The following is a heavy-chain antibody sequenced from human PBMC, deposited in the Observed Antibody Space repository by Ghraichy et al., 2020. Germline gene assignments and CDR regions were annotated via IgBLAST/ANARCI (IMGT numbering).Heavy chain of an antibody. Sequence: GGSLRLSCAASRFTFSTYAMSWVRQAPGKGLEWVSSVSSSGGSTSYADSVKGRFTISRDNSKNTLYLQMNSLRAEDTAVYYCAKLMGASLDWALDYWGQGTLVTVSS. CDR2: VSSSGGST. CDR3: AKLMGASLDWALDY. J-gene: IGHJ4*02. CDR1: RFTFSTYA. D-gene: IGHD3/OR15-3a*01. V-gene: IGHV3-23*01.